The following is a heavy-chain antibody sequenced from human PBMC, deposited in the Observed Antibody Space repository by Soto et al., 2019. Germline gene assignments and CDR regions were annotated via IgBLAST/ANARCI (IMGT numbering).Heavy chain of an antibody. CDR3: ARDTVVVAATFNWFDP. Sequence: QVQLVQSGAEVKKPGASVKVSCKASGYTFTSYGISWVRQAPGQGLEWMGWISAYNGNTNYAQKLQGRVTMTTDTSTSTAYMDLRSLRSYDTAVYYCARDTVVVAATFNWFDPWGQGTLVTVSS. CDR1: GYTFTSYG. J-gene: IGHJ5*02. V-gene: IGHV1-18*01. CDR2: ISAYNGNT. D-gene: IGHD2-15*01.